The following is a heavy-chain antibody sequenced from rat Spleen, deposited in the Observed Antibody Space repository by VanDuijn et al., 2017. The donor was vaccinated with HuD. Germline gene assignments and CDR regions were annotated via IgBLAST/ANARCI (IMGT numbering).Heavy chain of an antibody. CDR3: ARSVFDY. CDR1: GFTFSDYN. CDR2: MSHDGGGT. Sequence: EVQLVESGGGLVQPGRSLKLSCAASGFTFSDYNMAWVRQAPTKGLEWVASMSHDGGGTYYRDSVKDRFTISRDNAKSSLYLQMDSLRSEDTATYYCARSVFDYWGQGVMVTVSS. J-gene: IGHJ2*01. V-gene: IGHV5-20*01.